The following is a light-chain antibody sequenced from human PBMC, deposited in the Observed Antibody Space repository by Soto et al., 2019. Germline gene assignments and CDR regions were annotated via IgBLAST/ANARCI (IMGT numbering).Light chain of an antibody. CDR1: SSDVGGYNY. Sequence: QSVLTQPASVSGSPRRSITISCTGTSSDVGGYNYVSWYQQHPGKAPKLMIYEVSNRPSGVSNRFSGSKSGNTASLTISGLQAADEADYSCSSYPSSRTLVFGTGTKVTVL. CDR3: SSYPSSRTLV. CDR2: EVS. V-gene: IGLV2-14*01. J-gene: IGLJ1*01.